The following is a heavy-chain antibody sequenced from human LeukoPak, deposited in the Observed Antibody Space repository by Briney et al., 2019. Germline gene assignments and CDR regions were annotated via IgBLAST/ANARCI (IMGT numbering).Heavy chain of an antibody. CDR3: ARGQFPEQLVRRYYYYGMDV. V-gene: IGHV1-8*01. CDR1: GYTFTSYD. CDR2: MNPNSGNT. D-gene: IGHD6-13*01. Sequence: ASVKVSCKASGYTFTSYDINWVRQATGQGLEWMGWMNPNSGNTGYAQKFQGRVTMTRNTSISTAYMELSSLRSEDTAVYYCARGQFPEQLVRRYYYYGMDVWGQGTTVTVSS. J-gene: IGHJ6*02.